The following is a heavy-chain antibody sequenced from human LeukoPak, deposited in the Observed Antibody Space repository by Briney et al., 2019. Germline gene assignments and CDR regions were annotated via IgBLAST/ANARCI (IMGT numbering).Heavy chain of an antibody. CDR2: ISSSGSGT. V-gene: IGHV3-23*01. D-gene: IGHD3-10*01. CDR3: AKGAGSDAFDI. CDR1: GFTFSSYA. Sequence: GGSLRLSCAASGFTFSSYAMSWVRQAPEKGLEWVSSISSSGSGTHYTDSVKGRFTISRDNSENTLDLQMNSLRAEDTAIYYCAKGAGSDAFDIWGQGTMVTVSS. J-gene: IGHJ3*02.